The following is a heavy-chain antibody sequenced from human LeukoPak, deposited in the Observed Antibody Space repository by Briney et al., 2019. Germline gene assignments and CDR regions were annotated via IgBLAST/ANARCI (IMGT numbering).Heavy chain of an antibody. CDR1: GFTFSSYA. Sequence: PGGSLRLSCAASGFTFSSYAMSWVRQAPGKGLEWVSAISGSGGSTYYADSVKGGFTISRDNSKNTLYLQMNSLRAEDTAVYYCANLGWEYYDILTGPRFDYWGQGTLVTVSS. D-gene: IGHD3-9*01. CDR3: ANLGWEYYDILTGPRFDY. J-gene: IGHJ4*02. V-gene: IGHV3-23*01. CDR2: ISGSGGST.